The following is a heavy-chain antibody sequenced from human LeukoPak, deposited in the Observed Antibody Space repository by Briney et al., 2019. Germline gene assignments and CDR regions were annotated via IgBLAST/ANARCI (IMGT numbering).Heavy chain of an antibody. Sequence: PGGSLRLSCAASGFTVSSNYMSWVRQAPGKGLEWVSVIYSDGSTYYADSVKGRFTISRDNSKNTLYLQMNTLRAEDTAVYYCAREAYSSGWYKDCWGQGTLVTVSS. CDR1: GFTVSSNY. J-gene: IGHJ4*02. V-gene: IGHV3-53*01. D-gene: IGHD6-19*01. CDR3: AREAYSSGWYKDC. CDR2: IYSDGST.